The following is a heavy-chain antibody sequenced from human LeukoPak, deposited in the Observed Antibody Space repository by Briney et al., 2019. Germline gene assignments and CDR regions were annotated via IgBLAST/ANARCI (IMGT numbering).Heavy chain of an antibody. J-gene: IGHJ5*02. CDR3: ARAGAPPYWFDP. CDR1: GGSISSGGYS. CDR2: IYHSGST. V-gene: IGHV4-30-2*01. D-gene: IGHD1-14*01. Sequence: SETLSLTCAVSGGSISSGGYSWSWIRQPPGKGLEWIGYIYHSGSTYYNPSLKSRVTISVDRSKNQFSLKLSSVTAADTAVYYCARAGAPPYWFDPWGQGALVTVSS.